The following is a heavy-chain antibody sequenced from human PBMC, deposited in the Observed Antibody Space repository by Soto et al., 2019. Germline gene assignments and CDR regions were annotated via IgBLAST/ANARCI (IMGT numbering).Heavy chain of an antibody. CDR3: AREERLRRYYFDY. Sequence: PSETLSLTCTVSGGSISSSSYYWGWIRQPPGKGLEWIGSIYYSGSTYYNPSLKSRVTISVDTSKNQFSLKLSSVTAAETAVYYCAREERLRRYYFDYWGQGNLVTVSS. CDR2: IYYSGST. D-gene: IGHD6-25*01. J-gene: IGHJ4*02. V-gene: IGHV4-39*02. CDR1: GGSISSSSYY.